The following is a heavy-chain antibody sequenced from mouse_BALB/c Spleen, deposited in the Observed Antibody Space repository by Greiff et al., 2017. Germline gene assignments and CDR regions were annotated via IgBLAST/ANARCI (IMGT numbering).Heavy chain of an antibody. CDR3: AREGTVTSHYAMDY. CDR1: GFSLTSYG. V-gene: IGHV2-2*02. D-gene: IGHD6-2*01. CDR2: IWSGGST. J-gene: IGHJ4*01. Sequence: QVQLQQSGPGLVQPSQSLSITCTVSGFSLTSYGVHWVRQSPGKGLEWLGVIWSGGSTDYNAAFISRLSISKDNSKSQVFFKMNSLQANDTAIYYCAREGTVTSHYAMDYWGQGTSVTVSS.